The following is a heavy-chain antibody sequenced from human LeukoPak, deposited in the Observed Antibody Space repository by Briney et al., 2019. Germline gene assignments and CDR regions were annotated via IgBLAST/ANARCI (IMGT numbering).Heavy chain of an antibody. CDR2: IYPGDSDT. D-gene: IGHD2-21*02. J-gene: IGHJ5*02. CDR1: GYSFTSYW. V-gene: IGHV5-51*01. Sequence: GESPKISCKGSGYSFTSYWIGWVRQMPGKGLEWMGIIYPGDSDTRYSPSFQGQVTISADKSISTAYLQWSSLKASDTAMYYCARTPRKGGDPNWFDPWGQGTLVTVSS. CDR3: ARTPRKGGDPNWFDP.